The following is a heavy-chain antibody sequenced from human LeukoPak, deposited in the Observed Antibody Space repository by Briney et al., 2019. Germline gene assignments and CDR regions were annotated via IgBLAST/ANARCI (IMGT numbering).Heavy chain of an antibody. J-gene: IGHJ4*02. D-gene: IGHD4-23*01. CDR2: IHSSGNT. CDR3: ARDVGKAY. Sequence: SETLPLTCTVSGFSISTYYWSWFRQPAGKGLEWIGRIHSSGNTNYNPSLQSRVSLSIDTSRNQFFLRLTSLTAADTAVYFCARDVGKAYWGQGLLAIVSS. V-gene: IGHV4-4*07. CDR1: GFSISTYY.